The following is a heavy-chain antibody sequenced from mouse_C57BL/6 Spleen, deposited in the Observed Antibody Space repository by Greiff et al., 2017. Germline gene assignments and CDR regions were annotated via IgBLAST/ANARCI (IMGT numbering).Heavy chain of an antibody. CDR2: ISSGSSTI. CDR3: ARRDGSSLYYFDY. J-gene: IGHJ2*01. D-gene: IGHD1-1*01. Sequence: EVQLVESGGGLVKPGGSLKLSCAASGFTFSDYGMHWVRQAPEKGLEWVAYISSGSSTIYYADIVKGRFTISRDNAKNTLFLQMTSLRSEDTAMYYCARRDGSSLYYFDYWGQGTTLTVSS. V-gene: IGHV5-17*01. CDR1: GFTFSDYG.